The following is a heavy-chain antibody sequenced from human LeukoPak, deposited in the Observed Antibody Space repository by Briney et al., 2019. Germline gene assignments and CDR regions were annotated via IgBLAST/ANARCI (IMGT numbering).Heavy chain of an antibody. D-gene: IGHD4-17*01. CDR3: AKDNYDYGDYDGGDY. CDR1: GFTFSSYG. Sequence: PGGSLRLSCAASGFTFSSYGVHWVRQPPGKGLEWVAFIRYDGSNKYYADSVKGRFTVSRDNSRDTLHLQMNSLRAEDTAVYYCAKDNYDYGDYDGGDYWGQGTLVTVSS. J-gene: IGHJ4*02. CDR2: IRYDGSNK. V-gene: IGHV3-30*02.